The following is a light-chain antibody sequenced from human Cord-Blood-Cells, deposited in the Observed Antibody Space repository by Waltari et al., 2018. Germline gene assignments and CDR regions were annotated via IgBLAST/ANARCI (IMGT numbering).Light chain of an antibody. J-gene: IGKJ4*01. CDR2: GAS. CDR1: QSVSSN. Sequence: EIGMTQSPPTLSVSPGERATLPCRASQSVSSNLAWSQQKPGQAPSLLIYGASTRATGIPARFSGSGSGTEFTLTISSLQSEDFAVYYCQQYNNWPPLTFGGGTKVEIK. V-gene: IGKV3-15*01. CDR3: QQYNNWPPLT.